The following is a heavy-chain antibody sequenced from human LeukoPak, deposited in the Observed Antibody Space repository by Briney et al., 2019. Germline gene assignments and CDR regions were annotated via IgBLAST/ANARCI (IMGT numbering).Heavy chain of an antibody. CDR2: ITSSSSYI. V-gene: IGHV3-21*01. CDR3: ARDGDYGGNPDY. D-gene: IGHD4-23*01. J-gene: IGHJ4*02. CDR1: GFHFSNQN. Sequence: GGSLRISFAASGFHFSNQNLKWVRQAPGEGPEWVSSITSSSSYIYYADSVKGRFTISRDNAKNSLYLQMNSLRAEDTAVYYCARDGDYGGNPDYWGQGTLVTVSS.